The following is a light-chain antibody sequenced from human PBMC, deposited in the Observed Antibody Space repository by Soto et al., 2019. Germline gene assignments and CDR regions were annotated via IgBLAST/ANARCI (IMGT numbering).Light chain of an antibody. J-gene: IGKJ4*01. CDR2: DAS. V-gene: IGKV3-11*01. CDR1: QSVRNY. Sequence: DIVVTQSPATLSLSPGERVTLSCRASQSVRNYLAWYQQKPGQAPRLLIYDASKRATGIPARFSGRRSGTDFNLTISSLEPEYFAVYYCQQRSDWPLTFGGGTKVEIK. CDR3: QQRSDWPLT.